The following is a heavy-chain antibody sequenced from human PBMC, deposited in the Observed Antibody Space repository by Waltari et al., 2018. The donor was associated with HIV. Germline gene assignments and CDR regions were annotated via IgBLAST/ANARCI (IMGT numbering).Heavy chain of an antibody. D-gene: IGHD1-26*01. J-gene: IGHJ4*02. CDR3: ARRDSGSYNKGDFDY. CDR2: ISYDGSNK. CDR1: GSTFSSYA. Sequence: QVQLVESGGGVVQPGRSLRLSCAASGSTFSSYAMHWVRQAPGKGLGWVAVISYDGSNKYYADSVKGRFTISRDNSKNTLYLQMNSLRAEDTAVYYCARRDSGSYNKGDFDYWGQGTLVTVSS. V-gene: IGHV3-30-3*01.